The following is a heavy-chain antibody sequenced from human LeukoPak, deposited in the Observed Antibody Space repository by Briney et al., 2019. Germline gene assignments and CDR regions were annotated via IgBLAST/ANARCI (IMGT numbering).Heavy chain of an antibody. CDR2: INWYGGST. CDR3: ARDVGYCSSTSCHNYFDY. D-gene: IGHD2-2*01. Sequence: GGSLRLSCAASGFTFDDYGMSWVRQAPGKGLEWVSGINWYGGSTGYADSVKGRFTISRDNAKNSLYLQMNSLRAEDTALYYCARDVGYCSSTSCHNYFDYWGQGTLVTVSS. J-gene: IGHJ4*02. V-gene: IGHV3-20*04. CDR1: GFTFDDYG.